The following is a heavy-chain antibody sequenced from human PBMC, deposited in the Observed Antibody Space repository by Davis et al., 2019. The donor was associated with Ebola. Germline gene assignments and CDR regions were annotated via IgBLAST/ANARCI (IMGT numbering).Heavy chain of an antibody. CDR3: ARAATYYDFWSGSNGMDV. D-gene: IGHD3-3*01. CDR1: GYTFTSYA. CDR2: IIPIFGTA. J-gene: IGHJ6*02. V-gene: IGHV1-69*13. Sequence: AASVKVSCKASGYTFTSYAMHWVRQAPGQGLEWMGGIIPIFGTANYAQKFQGRVTITADESTSTAYMELSSLRSEDTAVYYCARAATYYDFWSGSNGMDVWGQETTVTVSS.